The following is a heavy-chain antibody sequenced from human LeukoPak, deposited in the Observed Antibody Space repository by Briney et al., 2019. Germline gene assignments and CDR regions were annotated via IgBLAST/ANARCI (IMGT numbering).Heavy chain of an antibody. CDR2: IYHSGLS. J-gene: IGHJ4*02. CDR1: GGSISSRNW. Sequence: SGTLSLTCDVSGGSISSRNWWSWVRQSPGKGLEWVGEIYHSGLSNYNPSLNSRVTISVDKSKNQFSLNLTSVTAADTAVYYCARGEDGTGDYRPTYFDSWGQGTLVTVSS. V-gene: IGHV4-4*02. CDR3: ARGEDGTGDYRPTYFDS. D-gene: IGHD4-17*01.